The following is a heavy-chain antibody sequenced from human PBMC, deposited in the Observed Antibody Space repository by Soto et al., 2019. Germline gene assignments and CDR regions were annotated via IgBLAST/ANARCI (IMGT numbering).Heavy chain of an antibody. CDR3: ARSGSYLAPDAFDI. Sequence: ASVKVSCKASGYAFTSYGISWVRQAPGQGLEWMGWISAYNGNTDYAQKLQGRVTMTTDTSTSTAYMELRSLRSDDTAVYYCARSGSYLAPDAFDIWGQGTMVAVS. V-gene: IGHV1-18*01. D-gene: IGHD1-26*01. CDR1: GYAFTSYG. J-gene: IGHJ3*02. CDR2: ISAYNGNT.